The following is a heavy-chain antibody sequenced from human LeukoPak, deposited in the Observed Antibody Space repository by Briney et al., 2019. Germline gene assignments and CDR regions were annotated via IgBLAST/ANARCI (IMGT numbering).Heavy chain of an antibody. Sequence: GGSRRLSWVAARFTFSRFAMSWVRQPQRKGLEWVSSISGRGSNTNYADSGRDRLTASTDNSKNTLYMQMNSLRAEVTAVYYCAKDCPIFRSWPYYFDYWGPGALVTVSS. CDR1: RFTFSRFA. V-gene: IGHV3-23*01. CDR2: ISGRGSNT. CDR3: AKDCPIFRSWPYYFDY. J-gene: IGHJ4*02. D-gene: IGHD3-3*02.